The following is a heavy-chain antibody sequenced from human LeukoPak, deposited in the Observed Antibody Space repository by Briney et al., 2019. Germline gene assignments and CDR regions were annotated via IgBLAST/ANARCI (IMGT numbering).Heavy chain of an antibody. Sequence: GRSLRLSCAASGFTFSSYGMHWVRKAPGKGLEWVAVISYDGSNKYYADSVKGRFTISRDNSKNTLYLQMNSLRAEDTAVYYCAKDEYYYDSSGYYSNWFDPWGQGTLVTVSS. V-gene: IGHV3-30*18. J-gene: IGHJ5*02. CDR3: AKDEYYYDSSGYYSNWFDP. D-gene: IGHD3-22*01. CDR1: GFTFSSYG. CDR2: ISYDGSNK.